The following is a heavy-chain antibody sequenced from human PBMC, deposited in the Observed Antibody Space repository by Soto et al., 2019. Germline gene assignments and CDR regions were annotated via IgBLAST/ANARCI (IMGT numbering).Heavy chain of an antibody. CDR3: ARDSPDSTSWQRFDS. Sequence: QGQLVQSGVEVKKPWASLKVTCKASGYTFTDYAISWVRQAPGRGLEWMGWVNTYNGNSNYAQIFQGRVTMTTDTPTDTAYMELRSLKSDESAVYYCARDSPDSTSWQRFDSWGQGTLVTVSS. CDR1: GYTFTDYA. V-gene: IGHV1-18*01. J-gene: IGHJ4*02. CDR2: VNTYNGNS. D-gene: IGHD6-13*01.